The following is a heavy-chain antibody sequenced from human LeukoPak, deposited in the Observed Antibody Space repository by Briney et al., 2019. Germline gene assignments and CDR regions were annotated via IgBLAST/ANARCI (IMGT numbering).Heavy chain of an antibody. Sequence: GGSLRLSCAASGFTFSSYSMTWVRQAPGKGLESVSSISSSSSYIYYADSVKGRFTISRDNAKNSLYLQMNSLRAEDTAVYYCARDGDKDIVVVPAAMEFDYWGQGTLVTVSS. CDR2: ISSSSSYI. D-gene: IGHD2-2*01. V-gene: IGHV3-21*01. J-gene: IGHJ4*02. CDR3: ARDGDKDIVVVPAAMEFDY. CDR1: GFTFSSYS.